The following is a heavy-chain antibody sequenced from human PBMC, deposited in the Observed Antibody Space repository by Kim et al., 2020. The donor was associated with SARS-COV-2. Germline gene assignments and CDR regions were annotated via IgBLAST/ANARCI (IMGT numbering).Heavy chain of an antibody. V-gene: IGHV3-30*04. Sequence: GGSLRLSCAASGFTFSSYAMHWVRQAPGKGLEWVAVISYDGSNKYYADSVKGRFTISRDNYKNTLYLQMNSLRAEDTAVYYCARETIAVAGYYYYYGMDVWGQGTTVTVSS. J-gene: IGHJ6*02. CDR2: ISYDGSNK. D-gene: IGHD6-19*01. CDR3: ARETIAVAGYYYYYGMDV. CDR1: GFTFSSYA.